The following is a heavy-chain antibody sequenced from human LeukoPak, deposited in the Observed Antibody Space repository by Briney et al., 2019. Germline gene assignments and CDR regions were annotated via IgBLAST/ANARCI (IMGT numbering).Heavy chain of an antibody. Sequence: GGSLRLSCAASGFTFSNYWMSWLRQAPGKGLEWVTNIKQDGSEKYYVDSVKGRFTISRDNAKNSLYLQMNSLRAEDTAVYYCARDLSGITTFGGYFDYWGQGTLVTVSS. CDR2: IKQDGSEK. CDR1: GFTFSNYW. J-gene: IGHJ4*02. D-gene: IGHD3-3*01. CDR3: ARDLSGITTFGGYFDY. V-gene: IGHV3-7*01.